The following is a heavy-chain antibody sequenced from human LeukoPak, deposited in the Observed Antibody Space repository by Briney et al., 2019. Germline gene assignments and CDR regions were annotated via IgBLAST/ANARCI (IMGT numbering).Heavy chain of an antibody. D-gene: IGHD1-26*01. V-gene: IGHV4-59*05. CDR3: ARAGGSYYYYYYYGMDV. CDR2: IYYSGST. Sequence: SETLALTCTVSGGSISSYYWSWIRQPPGKGLEWIGSIYYSGSTCYNPSLKSRVTISVDTSKNQFSLKLSSVTAADTAVYYCARAGGSYYYYYYYGMDVWGQGTTVTVSS. CDR1: GGSISSYY. J-gene: IGHJ6*02.